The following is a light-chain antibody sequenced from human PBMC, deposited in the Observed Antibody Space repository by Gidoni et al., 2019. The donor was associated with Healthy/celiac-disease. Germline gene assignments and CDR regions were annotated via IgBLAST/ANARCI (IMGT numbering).Light chain of an antibody. Sequence: DIVMTQSPLSLPVTPGEPASISCRSSQSLLHSNGYNYLDWYLQKPGQSLQLLIYLGSNRASGVPDRFSGSGSGTDFTLKISRVEAEDVGVYYCMQALQTPFTFGGGTKVEIK. CDR3: MQALQTPFT. CDR1: QSLLHSNGYNY. V-gene: IGKV2-28*01. CDR2: LGS. J-gene: IGKJ4*01.